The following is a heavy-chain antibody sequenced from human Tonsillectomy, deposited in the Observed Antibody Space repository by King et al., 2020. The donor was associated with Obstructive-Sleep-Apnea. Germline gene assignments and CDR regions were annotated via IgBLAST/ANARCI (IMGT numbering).Heavy chain of an antibody. J-gene: IGHJ4*02. CDR3: ARVPY. CDR2: ISYNGTA. CDR1: GGSVTSGNYY. V-gene: IGHV4-61*01. Sequence: QLQESGPGLVKPSENLSLTCTVSGGSVTSGNYYWSWIRQPPGKGLEWIGYISYNGTAYYNPSLKSRVTISVDTSKNQFSLMRTSMTAADTAVYFCARVPYWGQGTLVTVSS.